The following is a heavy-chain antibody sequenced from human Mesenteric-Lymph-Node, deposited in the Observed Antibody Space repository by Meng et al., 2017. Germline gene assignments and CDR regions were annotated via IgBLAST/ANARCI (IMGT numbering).Heavy chain of an antibody. D-gene: IGHD3-3*01. CDR1: GYSISSGYY. CDR2: IYYSGST. V-gene: IGHV4-61*01. CDR3: ARVQSGFWSGYYSVRWFDP. Sequence: SETLSLTCTVSGYSISSGYYWGWIRQPPGKGLEWIGYIYYSGSTNYNPSLKSRVTISVDTSKNQFSLKLSSVTAADTAVYYCARVQSGFWSGYYSVRWFDPWGQGTLVTVSS. J-gene: IGHJ5*02.